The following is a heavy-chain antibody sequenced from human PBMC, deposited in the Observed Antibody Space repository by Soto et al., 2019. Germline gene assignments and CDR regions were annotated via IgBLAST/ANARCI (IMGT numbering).Heavy chain of an antibody. Sequence: VQLVESGGGLVQPGGSLRLSCAASGITVSTNNMAWVRQAPGKGLEWVSVIFSGGSTFYADSVKGRFTVSRDKSQNTLFLQMDSLRGEDTAVYYCARGSRWLDYWGRGTLVSVSS. J-gene: IGHJ4*02. CDR1: GITVSTNN. CDR2: IFSGGST. CDR3: ARGSRWLDY. V-gene: IGHV3-66*01. D-gene: IGHD4-17*01.